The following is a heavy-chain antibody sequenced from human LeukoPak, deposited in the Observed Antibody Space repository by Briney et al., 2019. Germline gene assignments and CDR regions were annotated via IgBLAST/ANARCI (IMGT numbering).Heavy chain of an antibody. J-gene: IGHJ5*02. V-gene: IGHV3-23*01. CDR3: ARDRAANQDWVEFDP. D-gene: IGHD3/OR15-3a*01. CDR1: GFTFSTYA. CDR2: IRDSGEA. Sequence: GGSLRLSCAASGFTFSTYAMSWVRQAPGKGLEWVGLIRDSGEAFYADFAGGRFAISRDESENTLYLQMNSLRVEDTAVYFCARDRAANQDWVEFDPWGQGTPVIVSS.